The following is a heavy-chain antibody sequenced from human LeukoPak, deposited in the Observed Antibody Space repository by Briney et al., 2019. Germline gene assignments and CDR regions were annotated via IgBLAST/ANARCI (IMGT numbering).Heavy chain of an antibody. D-gene: IGHD6-13*01. Sequence: GGSLRLSCAASGFTFSSYSMNWVRQAPGKGLEWVSSISSSSSYIYYADSVKDRFTISRDNAKNSLYLQMNSLRAEDTAVYYCARERSSSWYLLDYWGQGTLVTVSS. V-gene: IGHV3-21*01. CDR3: ARERSSSWYLLDY. J-gene: IGHJ4*02. CDR1: GFTFSSYS. CDR2: ISSSSSYI.